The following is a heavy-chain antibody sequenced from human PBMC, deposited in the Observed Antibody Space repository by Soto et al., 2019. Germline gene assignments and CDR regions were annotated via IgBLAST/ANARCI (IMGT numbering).Heavy chain of an antibody. D-gene: IGHD2-15*01. CDR2: ISGSGGST. CDR3: AKSWTIGYCSGGSCYQIPDDAFDI. V-gene: IGHV3-23*01. CDR1: GFTFSSYA. Sequence: GGSLRLSCAASGFTFSSYAMSWVRQAPGKGLEWVSAISGSGGSTYYADSVKGRFTISRDNSKNTLYLQMNSLRAEDTAVYYCAKSWTIGYCSGGSCYQIPDDAFDIWGQGTMVTVSS. J-gene: IGHJ3*02.